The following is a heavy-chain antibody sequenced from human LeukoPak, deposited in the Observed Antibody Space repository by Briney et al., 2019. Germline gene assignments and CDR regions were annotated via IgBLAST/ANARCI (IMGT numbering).Heavy chain of an antibody. J-gene: IGHJ5*02. Sequence: SVKVSCKASGGTFSRYSITWVRQAPGQGLEWMGGIIPNFGTTNYAQNLQGRVTITADESTSTAYMELSSLRSEDTAVYYCARDRSITMVRGVIGWFDPWGQGTLVTVSS. V-gene: IGHV1-69*13. CDR2: IIPNFGTT. CDR1: GGTFSRYS. D-gene: IGHD3-10*01. CDR3: ARDRSITMVRGVIGWFDP.